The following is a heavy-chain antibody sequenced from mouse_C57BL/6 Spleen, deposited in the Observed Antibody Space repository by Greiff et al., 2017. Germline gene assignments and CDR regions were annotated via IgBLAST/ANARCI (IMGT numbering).Heavy chain of an antibody. D-gene: IGHD2-10*02. CDR2: IDPSDSYT. V-gene: IGHV1-69*01. CDR3: ASSYGNYEAWCAY. CDR1: GYTFTSYW. Sequence: QVQLQQPGAELVMPGASVKLSCKASGYTFTSYWMHWVKQRPGQGLEWIGEIDPSDSYTNYNQKFKGKSTLTVDKSSSTAYMQLSSLTSEDSAVYYCASSYGNYEAWCAYWGQGTLVTVSA. J-gene: IGHJ3*01.